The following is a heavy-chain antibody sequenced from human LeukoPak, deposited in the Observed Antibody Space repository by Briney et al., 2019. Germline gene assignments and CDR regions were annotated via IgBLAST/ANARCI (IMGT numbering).Heavy chain of an antibody. CDR3: AKDADYGDYFFDY. Sequence: PGGSLRLSCAASGFTFRSYGMHWVRQAPGKGLEWVAFIRYDGGNIYYADSVKGRFTISRVNSKNTPSLQMSSLRTEDTAVYYCAKDADYGDYFFDYWGQGTLVTVSS. J-gene: IGHJ4*02. V-gene: IGHV3-30*02. CDR1: GFTFRSYG. D-gene: IGHD4-17*01. CDR2: IRYDGGNI.